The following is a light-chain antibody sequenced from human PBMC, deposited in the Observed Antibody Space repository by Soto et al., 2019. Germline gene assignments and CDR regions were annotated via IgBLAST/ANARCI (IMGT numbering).Light chain of an antibody. V-gene: IGKV1-5*03. J-gene: IGKJ1*01. Sequence: DIQSTQSTSTLSSSIGARVTITCRASQSISSWLAWYQQKPGKAPKLLIYKASSLESGVPSRFSGSGSGTEFTLTIISMQPDDFAPYYCQQYNSYLCTFGDGTKVDI. CDR2: KAS. CDR1: QSISSW. CDR3: QQYNSYLCT.